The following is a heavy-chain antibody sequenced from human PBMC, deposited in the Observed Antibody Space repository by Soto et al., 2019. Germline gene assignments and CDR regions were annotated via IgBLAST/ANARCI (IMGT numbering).Heavy chain of an antibody. J-gene: IGHJ6*04. CDR1: GFTFSSYW. V-gene: IGHV3-7*01. D-gene: IGHD2-8*01. Sequence: SLRLSCAASGFTFSSYWMSWVRQAPGKGLEWVANIKQDGGEKYYVDSVKGRFTISRDNAKNSLYLQMNSLRAEDTAVYYCARHLLMVYAPPFVWGKGTTVTVSS. CDR2: IKQDGGEK. CDR3: ARHLLMVYAPPFV.